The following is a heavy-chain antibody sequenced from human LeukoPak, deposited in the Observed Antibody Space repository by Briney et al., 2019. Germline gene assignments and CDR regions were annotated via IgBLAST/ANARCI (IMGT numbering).Heavy chain of an antibody. CDR1: GGSISSGNYY. Sequence: SETLSLICTVSGGSISSGNYYWSWIRQYPGKGLEWIGFISYTGSTHYNPSLKSRVTISQDTSQNQFSLRLSSVTAADTAVYYCARAYPSSSTDWGQGILVTVSS. CDR2: ISYTGST. J-gene: IGHJ4*02. D-gene: IGHD2-2*01. V-gene: IGHV4-31*03. CDR3: ARAYPSSSTD.